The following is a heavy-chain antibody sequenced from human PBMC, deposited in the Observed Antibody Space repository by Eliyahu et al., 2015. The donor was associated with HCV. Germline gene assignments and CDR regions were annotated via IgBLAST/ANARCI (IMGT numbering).Heavy chain of an antibody. J-gene: IGHJ4*02. CDR3: ATRDS. Sequence: QVQLQQWGAGLLKPSEXLSXTCAVYGGXLSTYYWSWIRQPPGKGLEWIGEINHSGGSHYNPSLKSRVTISGDTSKNQFSLKLRSVTAADTAVYYCATRDSWGQGTLVTVSS. CDR2: INHSGGS. CDR1: GGXLSTYY. V-gene: IGHV4-34*01.